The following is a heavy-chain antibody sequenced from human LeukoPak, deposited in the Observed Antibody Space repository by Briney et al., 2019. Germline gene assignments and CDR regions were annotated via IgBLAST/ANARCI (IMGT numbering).Heavy chain of an antibody. J-gene: IGHJ4*02. CDR1: GFTFSSYS. Sequence: GGPLRLSCAASGFTFSSYSMNWVRQAPGKGLEWVSYISSSSSTIYYADSVKGRFTISRDNAKNSLYLQMNSLRDEDTAVYYCARGYSSSSPEFDYWGQGTLVTVSS. D-gene: IGHD6-6*01. CDR2: ISSSSSTI. V-gene: IGHV3-48*02. CDR3: ARGYSSSSPEFDY.